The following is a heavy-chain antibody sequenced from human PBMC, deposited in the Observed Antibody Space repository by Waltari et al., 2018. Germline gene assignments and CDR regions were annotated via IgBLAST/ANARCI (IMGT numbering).Heavy chain of an antibody. CDR1: GFTFSSYG. CDR3: AKDLGHSSGWYGTLAY. D-gene: IGHD6-19*01. V-gene: IGHV3-30*18. J-gene: IGHJ4*02. Sequence: QVQLVESGGGVVQPGRSLRLSCAASGFTFSSYGMHWVRQAPGKGLEWVAVISYDGSNKYYADSVKGRFTISRDNSKNTLYLQMNSLRAEDTAVYYCAKDLGHSSGWYGTLAYWGQGTLVTVSS. CDR2: ISYDGSNK.